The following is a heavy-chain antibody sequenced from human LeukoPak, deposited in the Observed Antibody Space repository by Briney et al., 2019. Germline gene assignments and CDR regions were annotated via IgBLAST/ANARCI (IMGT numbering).Heavy chain of an antibody. V-gene: IGHV3-9*01. CDR1: GFTFDDYA. CDR2: ISWNSGSI. CDR3: ARDFVDYYGSGRGRGGDNY. J-gene: IGHJ4*02. Sequence: PGSSLRLSCAASGFTFDDYAMHCVRHAPGKGLEWVSGISWNSGSIGYADSVKGRFTISRDNAKNSLYLQLNSLRAEDTAVYYCARDFVDYYGSGRGRGGDNYWGQGTLVTVSS. D-gene: IGHD3-10*01.